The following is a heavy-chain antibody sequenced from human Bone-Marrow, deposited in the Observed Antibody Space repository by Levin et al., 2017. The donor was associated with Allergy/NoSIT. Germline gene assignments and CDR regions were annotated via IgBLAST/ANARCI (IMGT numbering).Heavy chain of an antibody. CDR2: ISAYNGNT. CDR1: GDTFTSYG. CDR3: ARDLYGGVIVGAFGY. D-gene: IGHD1-26*01. V-gene: IGHV1-18*01. Sequence: GESLKISCKASGDTFTSYGFSWVRQAPGQGLEWMGWISAYNGNTNYAEKFQGRVTVTTDSSTNTAYMELRSLRSDDTAVYYCARDLYGGVIVGAFGYWGQGTLVTVSS. J-gene: IGHJ4*02.